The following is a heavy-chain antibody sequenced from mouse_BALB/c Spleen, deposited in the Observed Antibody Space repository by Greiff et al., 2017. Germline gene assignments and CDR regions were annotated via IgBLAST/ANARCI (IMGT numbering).Heavy chain of an antibody. CDR1: GYTFTSYN. V-gene: IGHV1-12*01. D-gene: IGHD1-1*01. CDR3: ARGELRYYFDY. CDR2: IYPGNGDT. J-gene: IGHJ2*01. Sequence: QVQLQQSGAELVKPGASVKMSCKASGYTFTSYNMHWVKQTPGQGLEWIGAIYPGNGDTSYNQKFKGKATLTADKSSSTAYMQLSSLTSEDSAVYYCARGELRYYFDYWGQGTTLTVSS.